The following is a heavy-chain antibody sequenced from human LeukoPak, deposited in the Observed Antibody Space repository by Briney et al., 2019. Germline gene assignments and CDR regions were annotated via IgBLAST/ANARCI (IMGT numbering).Heavy chain of an antibody. CDR1: GFTFSSYW. J-gene: IGHJ4*02. V-gene: IGHV3-7*01. Sequence: PGGSLRLSCAASGFTFSSYWMSWVRQAPGKGLEWVANIKQDGSEKYYVDSVKGRFTISRDNAKNSLYLQMNSLRAEDTAVYYCAKPLYSMVRGLFDYWAREPWSPSPQ. CDR3: AKPLYSMVRGLFDY. CDR2: IKQDGSEK. D-gene: IGHD3-10*01.